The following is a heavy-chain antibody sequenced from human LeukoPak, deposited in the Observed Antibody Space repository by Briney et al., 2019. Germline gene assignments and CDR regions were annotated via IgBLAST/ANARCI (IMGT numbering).Heavy chain of an antibody. CDR2: ISPSGGST. D-gene: IGHD3-22*01. CDR1: GYTLSSYY. CDR3: ARGEYYYDSSGYYSDY. Sequence: ASVKVSCKASGYTLSSYYMHWVRQAPGQGLEWLAIISPSGGSTTYAQKFQGRVTMTRDTSRRTVYMELSTLKSDDTAVYYCARGEYYYDSSGYYSDYWGQGPLVPVSS. V-gene: IGHV1-46*01. J-gene: IGHJ4*02.